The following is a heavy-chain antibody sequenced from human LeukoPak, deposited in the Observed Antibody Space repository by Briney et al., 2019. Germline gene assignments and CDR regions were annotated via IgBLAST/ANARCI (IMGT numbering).Heavy chain of an antibody. Sequence: SETLSLTCTVSGGSISSSSYYWGWVRQPPGKGLEWIGEINHSGSTNYNPSLKSRVTISVDTSKNQFSLKLSSVTAADTAVYYCARGPSIVVVVAATYDYWGQGTLVTVSS. J-gene: IGHJ4*02. V-gene: IGHV4-39*07. CDR1: GGSISSSSYY. CDR3: ARGPSIVVVVAATYDY. CDR2: INHSGST. D-gene: IGHD2-15*01.